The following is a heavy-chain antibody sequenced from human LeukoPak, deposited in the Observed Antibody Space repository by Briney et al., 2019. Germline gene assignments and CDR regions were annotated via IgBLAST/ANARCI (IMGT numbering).Heavy chain of an antibody. J-gene: IGHJ4*02. CDR3: ARDCSSTSCRMAPDY. V-gene: IGHV1-2*02. CDR2: INPNSGGT. CDR1: GYTFTGYY. D-gene: IGHD2-2*01. Sequence: ASVKVSCKASGYTFTGYYMHWVRQAPGQGLEWMGWINPNSGGTNYAQKFQGRVTMTRDTSISTAYMELSRLRSDDTAVYYCARDCSSTSCRMAPDYWGQGTLVTVSS.